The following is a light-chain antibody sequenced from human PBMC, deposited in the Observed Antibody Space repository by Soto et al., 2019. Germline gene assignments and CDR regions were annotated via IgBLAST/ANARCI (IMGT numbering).Light chain of an antibody. Sequence: EIVLTQSPGTLSLSPGERATLSCRASQSVGSSYLAWYQQKPGQAPRVLIYGASSRATGIPDRFSGSGSGTDFTLTISRLEPEDFAVYYCQQHATSPCTFGPGTKVDIK. CDR2: GAS. V-gene: IGKV3-20*01. CDR3: QQHATSPCT. J-gene: IGKJ3*01. CDR1: QSVGSSY.